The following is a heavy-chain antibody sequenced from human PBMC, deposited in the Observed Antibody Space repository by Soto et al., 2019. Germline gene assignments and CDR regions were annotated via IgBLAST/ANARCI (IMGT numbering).Heavy chain of an antibody. D-gene: IGHD5-18*01. CDR3: VREDKSYGYVS. J-gene: IGHJ5*02. CDR1: GGSISSGGYY. CDR2: IFYSGST. V-gene: IGHV4-31*03. Sequence: QVLLQESGPGLVKPSQTLSLTCTVSGGSISSGGYYWNWVRQHPGKGLEWIGNIFYSGSTYYNPSLKSRLTISIDTSKNPFSLKVSSVTAADTAVYYCVREDKSYGYVSWGQGTLVTVSS.